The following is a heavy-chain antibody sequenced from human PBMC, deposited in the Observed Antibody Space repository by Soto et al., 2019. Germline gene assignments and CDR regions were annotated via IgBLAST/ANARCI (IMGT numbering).Heavy chain of an antibody. CDR1: GFTFSDFA. CDR2: LDGAGGST. D-gene: IGHD3-10*01. J-gene: IGHJ6*02. Sequence: GGSLRLACLASGFTFSDFAMTWVRHVPGRGLEWVASLDGAGGSTYYAESVRGRFSISRDNSQNTLFLQMKRLTVDDTAIYYCAAPRDEYGSGVSWFTYGMDIWGQGTTVTVSS. CDR3: AAPRDEYGSGVSWFTYGMDI. V-gene: IGHV3-23*01.